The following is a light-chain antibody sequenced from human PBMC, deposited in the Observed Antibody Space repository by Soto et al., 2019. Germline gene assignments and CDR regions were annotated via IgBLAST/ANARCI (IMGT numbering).Light chain of an antibody. CDR3: QQYNNWWT. CDR1: QSISNN. V-gene: IGKV3-15*01. CDR2: GAS. J-gene: IGKJ1*01. Sequence: EIVMTQSPATLSVSPGERATLSCRAIQSISNNLAWYHQRPGQAPRLLIYGASTRATGIPARFSGSGSGTEFTLTISSLQSEDFAVYYCQQYNNWWTFGQGTRVEIK.